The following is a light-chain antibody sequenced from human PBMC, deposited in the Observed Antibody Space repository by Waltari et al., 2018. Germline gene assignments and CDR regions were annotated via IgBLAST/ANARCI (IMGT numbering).Light chain of an antibody. J-gene: IGLJ2*01. CDR3: SSYISSSTREL. V-gene: IGLV2-14*03. CDR1: SSDVGAYNY. CDR2: DVS. Sequence: QSALTQPASVSGSPGQSITISCTGTSSDVGAYNYVSWYHQHPGKAPKLMIFDVSNRPSGVSNRFSGSKSGNTASLTISGLQAEDEAGYYCSSYISSSTRELFGGGTSLTVL.